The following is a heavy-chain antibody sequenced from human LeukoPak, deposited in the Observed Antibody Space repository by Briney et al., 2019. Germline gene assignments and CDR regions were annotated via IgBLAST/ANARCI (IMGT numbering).Heavy chain of an antibody. V-gene: IGHV4-59*01. CDR1: GDSIRSSY. CDR3: ARERGGQRSGQFDQ. J-gene: IGHJ4*02. D-gene: IGHD2-15*01. CDR2: IYYSGSA. Sequence: SETLSLTCTVSGDSIRSSYWSWIRQPPGAPLEGVGYIYYSGSANYNPSLKDRVSMSVDTSKNQLSLRLSSVTAADTAVYYCARERGGQRSGQFDQWGQGILVTVSS.